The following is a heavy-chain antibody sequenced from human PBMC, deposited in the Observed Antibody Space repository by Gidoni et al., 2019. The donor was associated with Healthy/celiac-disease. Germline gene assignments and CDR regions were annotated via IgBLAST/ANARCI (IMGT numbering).Heavy chain of an antibody. D-gene: IGHD4-4*01. CDR2: IYTSGST. CDR3: ASNDYSNPAYYYYGMDV. J-gene: IGHJ6*02. Sequence: QVQLQESGPGLVKPSQTLSLTCTVPGGSIRSGSYYWSWIRQPAGKGLEWIGRIYTSGSTNYNPSLKSRVTISVDTSKNQFSLKLSSVTAADTAVYYCASNDYSNPAYYYYGMDVWGQGTTVTVSS. CDR1: GGSIRSGSYY. V-gene: IGHV4-61*02.